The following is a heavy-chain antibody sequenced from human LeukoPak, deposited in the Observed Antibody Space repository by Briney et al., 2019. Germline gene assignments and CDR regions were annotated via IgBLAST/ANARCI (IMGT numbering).Heavy chain of an antibody. Sequence: GGSLRLSCAASGFTFSYYTMYWVRQAPGKGLEWVSIIGISGGGIHYADSVKGRFTISRDNSKNALYLQMNSLRAEDTAVYYCAIDPNWGVDYWGQGVLVTVSS. J-gene: IGHJ4*02. CDR3: AIDPNWGVDY. CDR1: GFTFSYYT. D-gene: IGHD7-27*01. CDR2: IGISGGGI. V-gene: IGHV3-23*01.